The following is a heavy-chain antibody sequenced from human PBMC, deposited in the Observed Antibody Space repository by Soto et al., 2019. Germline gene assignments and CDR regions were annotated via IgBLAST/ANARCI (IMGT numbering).Heavy chain of an antibody. V-gene: IGHV1-18*01. D-gene: IGHD3-16*01. CDR1: GYNFNTYG. Sequence: QVQLMQSGAEVRRPGTSMRISCTTSGYNFNTYGIIWVRQAPGQGLEWMGWISGYNGYTKYAQNFEDRVTLSPDPSTSTAFLELRKLRSGDTALYFCARDRDYSHTDADIDYWGQGTLVTVSS. CDR3: ARDRDYSHTDADIDY. CDR2: ISGYNGYT. J-gene: IGHJ4*02.